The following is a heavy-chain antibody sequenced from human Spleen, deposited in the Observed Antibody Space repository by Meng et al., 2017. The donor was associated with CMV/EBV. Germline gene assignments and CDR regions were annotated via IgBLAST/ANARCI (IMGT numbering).Heavy chain of an antibody. CDR3: ARGIQLWSPLDY. CDR1: GYTFTGHY. V-gene: IGHV1-2*02. Sequence: ASVKVSCKASGYTFTGHYIHWVRHAPGEGLEWMGWINPKTGATKYAQKFQGRVIMTRDTSVSTAYMELSRLRSDDTAVYYCARGIQLWSPLDYWGQGTLVTVSS. D-gene: IGHD5-18*01. J-gene: IGHJ4*02. CDR2: INPKTGAT.